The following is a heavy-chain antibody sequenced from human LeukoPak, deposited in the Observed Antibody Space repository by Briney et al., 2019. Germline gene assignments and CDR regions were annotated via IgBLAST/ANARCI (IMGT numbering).Heavy chain of an antibody. CDR3: VKVGGGSGWYWSP. CDR2: ISDSGGDT. J-gene: IGHJ5*02. D-gene: IGHD6-19*01. V-gene: IGHV3-23*01. Sequence: GGSLRLSCTGSGFTFGNYVMSWVRQAPGRSLEWASGISDSGGDTDCADSVKGRFTISRDNSKNTLFLQMNILRVEDTAVYYCVKVGGGSGWYWSPWGQGTLVTVSS. CDR1: GFTFGNYV.